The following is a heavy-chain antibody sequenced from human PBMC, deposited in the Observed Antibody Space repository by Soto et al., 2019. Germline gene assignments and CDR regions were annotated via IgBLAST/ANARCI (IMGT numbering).Heavy chain of an antibody. D-gene: IGHD2-15*01. V-gene: IGHV4-4*07. CDR3: ARVGGTVVTSYWYFDL. Sequence: QVQLQESGPGLVKPSETLSLTCTVSGGSISSYYWSWIRQPAGKGLEWIGRIYTSGSTNYNPSLKSRVTMSVDTSKNQFSLKLSSVTAADTAVHYCARVGGTVVTSYWYFDLWGRGTLVTVSS. J-gene: IGHJ2*01. CDR1: GGSISSYY. CDR2: IYTSGST.